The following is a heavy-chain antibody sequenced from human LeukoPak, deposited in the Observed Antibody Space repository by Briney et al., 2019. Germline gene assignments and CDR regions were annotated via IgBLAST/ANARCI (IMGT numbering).Heavy chain of an antibody. CDR1: GFTFSAFA. CDR3: ARDDYGDWPPLFDY. CDR2: ISRSDGTA. D-gene: IGHD4-17*01. J-gene: IGHJ4*02. Sequence: GGSLRLSCAASGFTFSAFAMNWVRQAPGKGLEWVSFISRSDGTAYYADSVKGRFTISRDNPKNTLYLQMNSLRAEDMAQYFCARDDYGDWPPLFDYWGQGTLVTVSS. V-gene: IGHV3-23*01.